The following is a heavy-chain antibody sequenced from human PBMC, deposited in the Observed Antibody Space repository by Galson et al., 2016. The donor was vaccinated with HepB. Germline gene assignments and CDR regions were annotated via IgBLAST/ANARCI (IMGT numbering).Heavy chain of an antibody. D-gene: IGHD1-1*01. CDR3: ARGGTRGILDWYFDL. CDR1: GITVGDYY. Sequence: SLRLSCAASGITVGDYYMGWIRQAPGKGLEWVSHISPSSAYSEYEDSVKGRFSISRDNANNSLYLQMHSLRAEDTAVYFCARGGTRGILDWYFDLWGRGTLVTVSS. J-gene: IGHJ2*01. CDR2: ISPSSAYS. V-gene: IGHV3-11*06.